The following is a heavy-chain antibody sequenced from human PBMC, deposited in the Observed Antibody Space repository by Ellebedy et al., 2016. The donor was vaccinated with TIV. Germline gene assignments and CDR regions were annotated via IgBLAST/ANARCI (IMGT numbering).Heavy chain of an antibody. J-gene: IGHJ5*02. D-gene: IGHD3-16*01. Sequence: SETLSLTCTVSGDSIRTSSHYWGWIRQPPGKGLEWIGYIYYSGSTNYNPSLKSRVTISVDTSKNQFSLKLSSVTAADTAVYYCARDLGLRPKKNWFDPWGQGTLVTVSS. V-gene: IGHV4-61*01. CDR1: GDSIRTSSHY. CDR2: IYYSGST. CDR3: ARDLGLRPKKNWFDP.